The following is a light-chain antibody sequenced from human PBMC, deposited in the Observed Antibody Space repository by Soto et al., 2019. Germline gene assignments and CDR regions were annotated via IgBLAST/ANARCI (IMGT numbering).Light chain of an antibody. J-gene: IGLJ2*01. CDR2: DNN. CDR1: SSNIGNNY. CDR3: GTWDTSLSAVV. V-gene: IGLV1-51*01. Sequence: QSVLTQPPSVSAAPGQKVTISCSGGSSNIGNNYVSWYQHLPGTAPKLLIYDNNERPSGIPDRFSGSKSGTSATLGIAGLQTGDEADYYCGTWDTSLSAVVFGRGTKLTVL.